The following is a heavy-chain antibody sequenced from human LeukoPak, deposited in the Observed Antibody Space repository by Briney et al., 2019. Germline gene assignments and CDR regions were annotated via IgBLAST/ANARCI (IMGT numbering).Heavy chain of an antibody. J-gene: IGHJ6*02. D-gene: IGHD6-13*01. CDR1: GFTFSSYW. Sequence: GRSLRLSCAASGFTFSSYWMSWVRQAPGKGLEWVANIKQDGSEKYYVDSVKGRFTISRDNAKNSLYLQMNSLRAEDTAVYYCARWYSSSKRYYGMDVWGQGTTVTVSS. CDR2: IKQDGSEK. CDR3: ARWYSSSKRYYGMDV. V-gene: IGHV3-7*01.